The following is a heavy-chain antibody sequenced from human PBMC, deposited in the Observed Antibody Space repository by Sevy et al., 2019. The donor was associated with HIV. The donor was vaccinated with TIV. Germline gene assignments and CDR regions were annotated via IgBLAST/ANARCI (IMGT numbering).Heavy chain of an antibody. CDR1: GFTFSNYW. J-gene: IGHJ6*02. D-gene: IGHD2-2*01. CDR3: ARDCSSTKCLWGLDV. CDR2: IKRDGSEK. V-gene: IGHV3-7*03. Sequence: GGSLRLSCAASGFTFSNYWMSWVRQAPGKGLEWVANIKRDGSEKYYVASVKGRFTISRDNAKNSLHRQMNSLRAEDTAVYYCARDCSSTKCLWGLDVWGQGTTVTVSS.